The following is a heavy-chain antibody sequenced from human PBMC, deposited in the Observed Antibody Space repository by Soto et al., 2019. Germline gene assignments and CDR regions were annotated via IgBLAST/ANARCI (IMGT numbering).Heavy chain of an antibody. CDR1: GFTFSTSA. CDR3: AARRSGLYAMDV. J-gene: IGHJ6*02. V-gene: IGHV1-58*01. Sequence: MQLVQSGPEVKKPGTSVKVSCKASGFTFSTSAVQWVRQARGQRPEWMGWIVGGRGNTNYAQNSQERVIITRDMSTSTVYMELSSLRSDDTAVYFCAARRSGLYAMDVWGQVTTVTVSS. D-gene: IGHD1-26*01. CDR2: IVGGRGNT.